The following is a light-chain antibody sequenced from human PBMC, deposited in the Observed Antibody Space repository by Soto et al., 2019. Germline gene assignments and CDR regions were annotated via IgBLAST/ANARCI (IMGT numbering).Light chain of an antibody. V-gene: IGKV3D-15*01. CDR3: QQYNSWPET. J-gene: IGKJ1*01. Sequence: EIVLTQSPATLSLSPGERATLSCRASQSVSRYLAWYQQKPGQAPRLLIYGASSRATGIPDRFSGSGSGTEFTLTISSLQSEDFAVYYCQQYNSWPETFGQGTKVDIK. CDR1: QSVSRY. CDR2: GAS.